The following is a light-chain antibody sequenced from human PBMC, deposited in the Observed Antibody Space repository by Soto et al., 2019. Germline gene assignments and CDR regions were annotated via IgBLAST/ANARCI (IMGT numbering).Light chain of an antibody. V-gene: IGKV1-39*01. CDR1: QNIDNY. CDR3: QETYNVGAVS. J-gene: IGKJ4*01. CDR2: ATS. Sequence: DIQMTQSPSSLSASVGDRVTITCRASQNIDNYLNWYQHKAGKAPKLLIYATSTLQSGVPSRFSGSGSGTDFTLTISNLQTEDFAIYFCQETYNVGAVSFGGGNKVEIK.